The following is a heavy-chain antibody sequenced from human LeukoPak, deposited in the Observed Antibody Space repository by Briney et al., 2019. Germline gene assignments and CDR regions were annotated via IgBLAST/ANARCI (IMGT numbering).Heavy chain of an antibody. J-gene: IGHJ3*02. CDR1: GDSVSSNSAA. Sequence: SQTLSLTCAISGDSVSSNSAAWNWIRQSPSRGLEWLGRTYYRSKWYNDYAVSVKSRITINPDTSKNQFSLQLNSVTPEDTAVYYCAREGHLSPRIAVAGSHDAFDIWGQGTMVTASS. D-gene: IGHD6-19*01. V-gene: IGHV6-1*01. CDR2: TYYRSKWYN. CDR3: AREGHLSPRIAVAGSHDAFDI.